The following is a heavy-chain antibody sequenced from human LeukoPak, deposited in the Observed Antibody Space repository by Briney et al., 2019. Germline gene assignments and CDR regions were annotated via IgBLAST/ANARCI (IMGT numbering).Heavy chain of an antibody. CDR1: GGSISSGGYS. D-gene: IGHD3-10*01. CDR3: ARDLRFGD. Sequence: ETLSLTCAVSGGSISSGGYSWSWIRQPPGKGLEWVSVIYSGGSTYYADSVKGRFTISRDNSKNTLYLQMNSLRAEDTAVYYCARDLRFGDWGQGTLVTVSS. CDR2: IYSGGST. V-gene: IGHV3-53*01. J-gene: IGHJ4*02.